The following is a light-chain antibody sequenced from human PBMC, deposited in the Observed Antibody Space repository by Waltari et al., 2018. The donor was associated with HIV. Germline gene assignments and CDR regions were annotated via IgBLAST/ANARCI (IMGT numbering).Light chain of an antibody. V-gene: IGKV1-39*01. CDR1: QSISTY. J-gene: IGKJ2*01. Sequence: DIQMTQSPSSLSASVGERVTITCRPSQSISTYLNWYQQKPGKAPKFLIYRASTLQSGVPSRFSGSGSGTDFTLTISSLQPEDFGTYYCQQSNSVPDTFGQGTKLEIK. CDR3: QQSNSVPDT. CDR2: RAS.